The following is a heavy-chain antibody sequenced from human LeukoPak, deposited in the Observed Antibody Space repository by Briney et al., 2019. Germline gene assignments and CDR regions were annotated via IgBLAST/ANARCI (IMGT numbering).Heavy chain of an antibody. CDR2: INPSGGST. V-gene: IGHV1-46*01. CDR1: GFTLSSYG. J-gene: IGHJ3*02. Sequence: GGSLRLSRAASGFTLSSYGMHWVRQAPGQGLEWMGIINPSGGSTSYAQKFQGRVTMTRDMSTSTVYMELSSLRSEDTAVYYCARVVVSFNPRHAFDIWGQGTMVTVSS. D-gene: IGHD5/OR15-5a*01. CDR3: ARVVVSFNPRHAFDI.